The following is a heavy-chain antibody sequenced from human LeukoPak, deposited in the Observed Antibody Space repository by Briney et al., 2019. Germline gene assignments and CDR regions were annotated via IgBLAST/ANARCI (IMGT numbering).Heavy chain of an antibody. CDR3: ASHGGGGLED. D-gene: IGHD3-3*01. Sequence: SETLSLTCTVSGGSISSSSYYWGWIRQPPGTGLEWIGSIYYSGSTYYNPSLKSRVTISVDTSKNQFSLKLSSVTAADTAVYYCASHGGGGLEDGGQGTRVTVSS. V-gene: IGHV4-39*01. CDR1: GGSISSSSYY. CDR2: IYYSGST. J-gene: IGHJ4*02.